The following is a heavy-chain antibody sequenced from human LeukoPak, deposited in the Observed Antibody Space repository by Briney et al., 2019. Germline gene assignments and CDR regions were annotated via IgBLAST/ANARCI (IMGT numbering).Heavy chain of an antibody. CDR1: GYTFTGYY. CDR3: ARMYGSGSYTVDY. V-gene: IGHV1-2*02. D-gene: IGHD3-10*01. J-gene: IGHJ4*02. CDR2: INPNSGGT. Sequence: ASVKVSCKASGYTFTGYYMHWVRQAPGQGLKWMGWINPNSGGTNYAQKFQGRVTMTRDTSISTAYVELSRLRSDDTAVYYCARMYGSGSYTVDYWGQGTLVTVSS.